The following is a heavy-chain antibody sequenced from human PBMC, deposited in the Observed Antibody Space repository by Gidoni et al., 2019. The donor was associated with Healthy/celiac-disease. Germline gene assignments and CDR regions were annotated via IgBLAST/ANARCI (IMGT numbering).Heavy chain of an antibody. V-gene: IGHV3-43*01. CDR1: GFTFDDYT. CDR3: AKDHGLQTRENAFDI. CDR2: ISWDGGST. D-gene: IGHD1-7*01. Sequence: EVQLVESGGVVVQPGGSLRLSCAASGFTFDDYTMHWVRQAPGKGLEWVSLISWDGGSTYYADSVKGRFTISRDNSKNSLYLQMNSLRTEDTALYYCAKDHGLQTRENAFDIWGQGTMVTVSS. J-gene: IGHJ3*02.